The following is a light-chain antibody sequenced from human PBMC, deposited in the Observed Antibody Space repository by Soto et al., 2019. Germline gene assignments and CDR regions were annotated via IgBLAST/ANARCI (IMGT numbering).Light chain of an antibody. CDR3: KQCFSIPPT. Sequence: DIHMIHSPSTLSASVGDRVAVTCRASQSINNWLACYQLKPGKAPKLLIYEASSLESGVPSRFSGTGSGTEFTLIISSLQPDDFAIYYCKQCFSIPPTFGHRTKVDIK. V-gene: IGKV1-5*03. J-gene: IGKJ1*01. CDR2: EAS. CDR1: QSINNW.